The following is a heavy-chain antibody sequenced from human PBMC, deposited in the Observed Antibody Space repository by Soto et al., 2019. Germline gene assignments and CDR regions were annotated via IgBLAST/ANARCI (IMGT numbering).Heavy chain of an antibody. V-gene: IGHV3-15*01. J-gene: IGHJ5*02. D-gene: IGHD6-6*01. CDR2: IKSKTDGGTT. CDR1: GFTFSNAW. Sequence: GGSLRLSCAASGFTFSNAWMSWVRQAPGKGLEWVGRIKSKTDGGTTDYAAPVKGRFTISRDDSKNTLYLQMNSLKTEDTAVYYCTTANEYSSSYGFDPWGQGTLVTVSS. CDR3: TTANEYSSSYGFDP.